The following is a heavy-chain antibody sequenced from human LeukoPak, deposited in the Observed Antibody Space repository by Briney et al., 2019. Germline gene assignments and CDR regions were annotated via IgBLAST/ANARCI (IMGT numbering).Heavy chain of an antibody. CDR2: IYPGDSDT. J-gene: IGHJ3*02. D-gene: IGHD5-24*01. CDR1: GYSFTSYW. V-gene: IGHV5-51*01. CDR3: ARRSGRDGYNYLSQGAFDI. Sequence: GESLKISCKGSGYSFTSYWIGWVRLMPGKGLEWMGIIYPGDSDTRYSPSFQGQVTISADKSISTAYLQWSSLKASDTAMYYCARRSGRDGYNYLSQGAFDIWGQGTMVTVSS.